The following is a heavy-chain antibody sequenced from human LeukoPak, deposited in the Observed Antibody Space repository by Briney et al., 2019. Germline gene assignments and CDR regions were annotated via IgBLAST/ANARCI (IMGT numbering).Heavy chain of an antibody. D-gene: IGHD3-10*01. CDR2: IIPIFGTA. CDR3: ARDIGMLWFGELFHNWFDP. J-gene: IGHJ5*02. V-gene: IGHV1-69*05. Sequence: ASVKVSCKASGGTFSSYAISWLRQAPGQGLEWMGRIIPIFGTANYAQKFQGRVTITTDESTSTAYMELSSLRSEDTAVYYCARDIGMLWFGELFHNWFDPWGQGTLVTVSS. CDR1: GGTFSSYA.